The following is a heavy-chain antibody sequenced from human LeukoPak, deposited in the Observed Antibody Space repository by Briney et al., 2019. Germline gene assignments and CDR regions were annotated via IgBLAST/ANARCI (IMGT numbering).Heavy chain of an antibody. CDR1: GFTFSSYA. Sequence: GGSLRLSCAASGFTFSSYAMSWIRQAPGKGLEWVSYISTSGNTIYYADSVKGRFTISRDNAKSSLYLQMNSLRAEDTAVYYCARGGYSYGYGGENWFDPWGQGTLVTVSS. CDR2: ISTSGNTI. CDR3: ARGGYSYGYGGENWFDP. J-gene: IGHJ5*02. D-gene: IGHD5-18*01. V-gene: IGHV3-11*01.